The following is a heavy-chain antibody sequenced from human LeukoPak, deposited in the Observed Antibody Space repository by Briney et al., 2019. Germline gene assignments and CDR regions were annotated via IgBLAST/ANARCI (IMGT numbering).Heavy chain of an antibody. D-gene: IGHD2-2*03. CDR1: GFTFSSYG. Sequence: PGGSLRLSCAASGFTFSSYGMHWVRQTPGKGLEWLAVMSPHASYEYYADSVQGRFTISRDDSKKTVYLQVNSLRGDDTAVYYCARDWIDRSLDYWGQGILVIVSS. CDR3: ARDWIDRSLDY. V-gene: IGHV3-33*01. J-gene: IGHJ4*02. CDR2: MSPHASYE.